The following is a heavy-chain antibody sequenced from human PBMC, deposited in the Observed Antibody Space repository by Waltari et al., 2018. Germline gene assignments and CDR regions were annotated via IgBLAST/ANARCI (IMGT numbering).Heavy chain of an antibody. CDR3: ARKGYYDSSGYYYVWDVGAFDI. CDR2: ISSSSSTI. D-gene: IGHD3-22*01. J-gene: IGHJ3*02. CDR1: GFTFSSYS. V-gene: IGHV3-48*04. Sequence: EVQLVESGGGLVQPGGSLRLSCAASGFTFSSYSMNWVRQAPGKGLEWVSYISSSSSTIYYADSVKGRFTISRDNAKNSLYLQMNSLRAEDTAVYYCARKGYYDSSGYYYVWDVGAFDIWGQGTMVTVSS.